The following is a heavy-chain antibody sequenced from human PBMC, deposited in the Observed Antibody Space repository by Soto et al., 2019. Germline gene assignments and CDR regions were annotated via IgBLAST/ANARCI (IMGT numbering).Heavy chain of an antibody. CDR3: AKETDSSSWFSGPFDY. CDR1: GFTFSSYA. J-gene: IGHJ4*02. D-gene: IGHD6-13*01. V-gene: IGHV3-23*01. Sequence: GSLRRSCAASGFTFSSYAMSWVRQAPGKGLEWVSAISGSGGSTYYADSVKGRFTISRDKSRNTLYLQMNSLRAEDTAVYYCAKETDSSSWFSGPFDYWGQGTLVTVSS. CDR2: ISGSGGST.